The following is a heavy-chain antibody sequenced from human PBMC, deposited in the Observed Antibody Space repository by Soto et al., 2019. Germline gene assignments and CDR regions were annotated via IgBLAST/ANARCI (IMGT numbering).Heavy chain of an antibody. V-gene: IGHV3-23*01. D-gene: IGHD1-1*01. Sequence: QLLESGGGFVQPGGSLRLSCVASGFTFSNFAMAWVRQAPGEGLEWVSAISGSGDDTFYADSRKGRFTISRDNSKDSLYLPINSLSAEDTAVYYGANQIPKTGTTFGFWGQGTLVTVSS. CDR1: GFTFSNFA. J-gene: IGHJ4*02. CDR2: ISGSGDDT. CDR3: ANQIPKTGTTFGF.